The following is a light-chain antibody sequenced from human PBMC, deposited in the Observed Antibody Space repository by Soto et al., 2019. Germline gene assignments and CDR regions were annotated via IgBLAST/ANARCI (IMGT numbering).Light chain of an antibody. CDR1: QCVCSG. V-gene: IGKV3-15*01. CDR3: QQYNNWTPIT. CDR2: GAS. J-gene: IGKJ5*01. Sequence: EIVMTQAPATLSVSPGERATLSCRASQCVCSGLSWYQQKPDQAPRLLIYGASTRANGMAARFSGSGSGTEFTITISSLQYEDFAVSYCQQYNNWTPITFGQGTRLEIK.